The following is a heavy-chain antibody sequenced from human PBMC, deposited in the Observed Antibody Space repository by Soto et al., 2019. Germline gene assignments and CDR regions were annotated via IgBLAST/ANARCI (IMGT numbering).Heavy chain of an antibody. CDR3: ARSWRLGDYDY. CDR1: GYTFTSYY. D-gene: IGHD6-25*01. CDR2: INPSGGST. V-gene: IGHV1-46*03. Sequence: ASVKVSCKASGYTFTSYYMHWVRQAPGQGLEWIGIINPSGGSTSYAQKFQGRVTMTRDTSTSTVYMELSSLRSEDTAVYYCARSWRLGDYDYWGQGTLVTVSS. J-gene: IGHJ4*02.